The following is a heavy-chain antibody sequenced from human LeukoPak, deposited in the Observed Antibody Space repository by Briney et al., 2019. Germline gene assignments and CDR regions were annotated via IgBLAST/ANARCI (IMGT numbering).Heavy chain of an antibody. CDR2: MYTSGST. CDR3: ARQNTPVTSFDP. CDR1: GGSISSND. J-gene: IGHJ5*02. V-gene: IGHV4-4*07. Sequence: SETLSLTCTVSGGSISSNDWSWIRQPAGKGLEWIGHMYTSGSTNYNPSLKSRVTMSIDTSKNEFSLKMTYVTAADTAVYYRARQNTPVTSFDPWGQGTLATVSS. D-gene: IGHD1/OR15-1a*01.